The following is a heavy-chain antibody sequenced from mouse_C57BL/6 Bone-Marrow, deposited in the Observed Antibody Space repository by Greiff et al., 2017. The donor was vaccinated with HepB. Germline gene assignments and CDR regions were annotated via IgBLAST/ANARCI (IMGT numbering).Heavy chain of an antibody. CDR1: GYTFTSYW. CDR2: IDPSDSYT. CDR3: AREGGTRDFDY. D-gene: IGHD4-1*01. J-gene: IGHJ2*01. V-gene: IGHV1-50*01. Sequence: QVQLQQPGAELVKPGASVKLSCKASGYTFTSYWMQWVKQRPGQGLEWIGEIDPSDSYTNYNQKFKGKATLTVDTSSSTAYMQHSSLTSEDSAVYYCAREGGTRDFDYWGQGTTLTVSS.